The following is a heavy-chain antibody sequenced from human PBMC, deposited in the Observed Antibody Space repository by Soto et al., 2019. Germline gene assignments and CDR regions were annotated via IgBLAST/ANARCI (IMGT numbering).Heavy chain of an antibody. CDR2: IYYSGST. Sequence: PSETLSLTCTVSGCSISSYYWSWIRQPPGKGLEWIGYIYYSGSTNYNPSLKSRVTISVDTSKNQFSLKLSSVTAADTAVYYCARMNSQPLFAPWGQGTLVTVSS. V-gene: IGHV4-59*08. J-gene: IGHJ5*02. D-gene: IGHD2-2*01. CDR3: ARMNSQPLFAP. CDR1: GCSISSYY.